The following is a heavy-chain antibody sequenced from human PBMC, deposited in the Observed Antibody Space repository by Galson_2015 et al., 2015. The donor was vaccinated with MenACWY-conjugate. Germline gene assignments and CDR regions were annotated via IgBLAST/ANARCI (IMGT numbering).Heavy chain of an antibody. CDR3: ARLGDYIWGSDYYFDY. D-gene: IGHD3-16*01. V-gene: IGHV5-51*01. CDR1: GYSFTSYW. Sequence: QSGAEVKKPGEFLKISCKGSGYSFTSYWIGWVRQMPGKGLEGMGIIYPGDSDTRYSPSFQGQVTISADKSISTAYLQWSSLKASDTAMYYCARLGDYIWGSDYYFDYWGQGTLVTVSS. CDR2: IYPGDSDT. J-gene: IGHJ4*02.